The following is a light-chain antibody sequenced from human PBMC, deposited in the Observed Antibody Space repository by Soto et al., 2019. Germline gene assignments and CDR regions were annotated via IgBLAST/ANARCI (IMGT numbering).Light chain of an antibody. CDR3: QTWATGPDWV. CDR1: SGHSSYT. V-gene: IGLV4-69*01. CDR2: LDSDGSH. J-gene: IGLJ3*02. Sequence: QPVLTQSPSASASLGASVKLTCTLSSGHSSYTIVWHQQQPDKGPRYLMNLDSDGSHYQGDGIPDRFSGSSSGAERYLTISGLQSEDEADYYCQTWATGPDWVFGGGTKVTVL.